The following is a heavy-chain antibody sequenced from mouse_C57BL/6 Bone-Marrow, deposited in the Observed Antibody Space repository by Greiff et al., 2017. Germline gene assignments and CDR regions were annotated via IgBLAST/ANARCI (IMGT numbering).Heavy chain of an antibody. D-gene: IGHD1-1*01. Sequence: VQRVESGPGLVQPSQSLSITCTVSGFSLTSYGVHWVRQSPGKGLEWLGVIWSGGSTDYNAAFISRLSISKDNSKSQVFFKMNSLQADDTAIYYCARNYYYGSSYVAWFAYWGQGTLVTVSA. V-gene: IGHV2-2*01. CDR3: ARNYYYGSSYVAWFAY. CDR1: GFSLTSYG. CDR2: IWSGGST. J-gene: IGHJ3*01.